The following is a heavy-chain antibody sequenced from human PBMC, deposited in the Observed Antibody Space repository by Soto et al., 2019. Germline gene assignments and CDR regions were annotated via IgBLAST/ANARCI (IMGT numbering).Heavy chain of an antibody. CDR1: GFTFNKYA. CDR2: ISASGGRT. CDR3: TTDYFGAIVVIDY. J-gene: IGHJ4*02. Sequence: QLLESGGGLVQPGGSLRLSCAASGFTFNKYAMSWVRQAPGKGLEWVSGISASGGRTYYADSVKGRFTVSRDSSKNTLSLQMNSLRVEDTAVYYCTTDYFGAIVVIDYWGQGTLVTVSS. V-gene: IGHV3-23*01. D-gene: IGHD1-26*01.